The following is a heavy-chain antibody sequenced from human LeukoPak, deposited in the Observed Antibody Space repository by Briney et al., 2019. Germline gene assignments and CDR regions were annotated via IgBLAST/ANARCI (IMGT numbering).Heavy chain of an antibody. CDR3: ARAARVRGVIMEDDY. Sequence: SETLSLTCTVSGGSISSYYWSWIRQPPGKGLEWIGYIYYSGSTNYNPSLKSRVTISVDTSKNQFSLKLCSVTAADTAVYYCARAARVRGVIMEDDYWGQGTLVTVSS. J-gene: IGHJ4*02. D-gene: IGHD3-10*01. V-gene: IGHV4-59*08. CDR2: IYYSGST. CDR1: GGSISSYY.